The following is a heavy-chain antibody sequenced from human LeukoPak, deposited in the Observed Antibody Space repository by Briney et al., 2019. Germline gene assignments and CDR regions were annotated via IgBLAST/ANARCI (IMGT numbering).Heavy chain of an antibody. D-gene: IGHD5-12*01. Sequence: SETLSLTCTVSGGSISGYYWSWIRQPAGKGLEWIGRIYTSGSTNYNPSLKSRVTMSVDTSKNQFSLKLSSVTAADTAVYYCAREIVAQANFDYWGQGTLVTVSS. J-gene: IGHJ4*02. V-gene: IGHV4-4*07. CDR3: AREIVAQANFDY. CDR1: GGSISGYY. CDR2: IYTSGST.